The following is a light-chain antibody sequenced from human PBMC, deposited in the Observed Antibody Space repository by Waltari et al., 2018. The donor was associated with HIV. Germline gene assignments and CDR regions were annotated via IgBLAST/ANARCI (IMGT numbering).Light chain of an antibody. J-gene: IGLJ3*02. V-gene: IGLV4-69*01. CDR3: QTWGTGIAV. CDR1: RRHSSNA. CDR2: VNSDGSH. Sequence: QPVLTQPPSASGSLGASVKLTSTLSRRHSSNAIAWPPRQPEKGPRFLMKVNSDGSHNRGAGIPDRFSGSTYGAERYLTISSLQSEDEADYYCQTWGTGIAVFGGGTKLTVL.